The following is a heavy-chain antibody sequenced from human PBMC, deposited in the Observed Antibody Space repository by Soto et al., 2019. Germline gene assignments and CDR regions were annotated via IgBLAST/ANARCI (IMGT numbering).Heavy chain of an antibody. D-gene: IGHD1-26*01. Sequence: EVQLVESGGGLVQPGGSLRLSCAASGFTFSSYWMSWVRQAPGKGLQWVANIKQDGREQNYVDSVKGRFTISRDNAKNSRYLQMNSLRAEDTAVYYCGRDLRDWDSGSYSYEYWGQGTLVTVSS. CDR2: IKQDGREQ. V-gene: IGHV3-7*04. CDR3: GRDLRDWDSGSYSYEY. J-gene: IGHJ4*02. CDR1: GFTFSSYW.